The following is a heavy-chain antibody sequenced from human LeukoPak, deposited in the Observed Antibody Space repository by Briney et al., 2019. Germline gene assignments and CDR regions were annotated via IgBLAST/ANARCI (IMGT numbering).Heavy chain of an antibody. Sequence: SETLSLTCTVSGGSISSYYWSWIRQPPGKGLEWIGYIYYSGSTNHNPSLKSRVTISVDTSKNQFSLKLSSVTAADTAVYYCASTDGGSYGMEYYYYGMDVWGQGTTATVSS. V-gene: IGHV4-59*08. CDR2: IYYSGST. J-gene: IGHJ6*02. CDR3: ASTDGGSYGMEYYYYGMDV. CDR1: GGSISSYY. D-gene: IGHD1-26*01.